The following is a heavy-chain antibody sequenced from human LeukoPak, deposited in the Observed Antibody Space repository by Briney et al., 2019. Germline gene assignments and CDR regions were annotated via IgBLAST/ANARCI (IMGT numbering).Heavy chain of an antibody. CDR3: ARSRYCSSTNCNWFDP. CDR2: IYTSGST. CDR1: GGSISSGSYC. J-gene: IGHJ5*02. Sequence: SQTLSLTCTVSGGSISSGSYCWSWIRQPAGKGLEWIGRIYTSGSTNYNPSLKSRVTISVDTSKNQFSLKLSSVTAADTAVYYCARSRYCSSTNCNWFDPWGQGTLVTVSS. V-gene: IGHV4-61*02. D-gene: IGHD2-2*01.